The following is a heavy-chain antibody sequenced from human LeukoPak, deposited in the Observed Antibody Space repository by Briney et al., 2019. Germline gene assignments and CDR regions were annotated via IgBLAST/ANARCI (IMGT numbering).Heavy chain of an antibody. V-gene: IGHV1-69*05. D-gene: IGHD3-3*01. CDR1: GGTFSSYA. J-gene: IGHJ6*03. CDR3: AREGVAPYYMDV. Sequence: SVKVSCKASGGTFSSYAISWVRQAPGQGLEWMGGIIPIFGTANYAQKFQGRVTITTDESTSTAYMELSSLRSEDTAVYYCAREGVAPYYMDVWGKGTTVTVSS. CDR2: IIPIFGTA.